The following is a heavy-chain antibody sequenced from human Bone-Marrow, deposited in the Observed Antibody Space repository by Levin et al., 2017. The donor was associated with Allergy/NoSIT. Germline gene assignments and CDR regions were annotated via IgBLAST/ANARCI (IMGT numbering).Heavy chain of an antibody. Sequence: ASVKVSCKTSGYSFKRYGISWVRQAPGQGLEWMGWISTYNDNTRYAQRVEGRVTMTTDTSTSTAYMELRSLTSADTAVYVCTRDLYYYGSGTSPDAFDLWGQGTMVTFSS. D-gene: IGHD3-10*01. CDR2: ISTYNDNT. J-gene: IGHJ3*01. CDR1: GYSFKRYG. CDR3: TRDLYYYGSGTSPDAFDL. V-gene: IGHV1-18*01.